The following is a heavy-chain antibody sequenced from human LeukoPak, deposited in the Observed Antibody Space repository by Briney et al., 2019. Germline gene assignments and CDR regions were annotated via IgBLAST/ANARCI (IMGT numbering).Heavy chain of an antibody. J-gene: IGHJ5*02. CDR1: GGPLSGYY. CDR3: ARGRYYGSGRGDNWFHP. V-gene: IGHV4-34*01. CDR2: INHSATT. D-gene: IGHD3-10*01. Sequence: SEPLSLPRAVYGGPLSGYYWSGIRQPPGKGLEWMGEINHSATTNYNPSLKERVTISVDTSKSQFSLKLSSVTAADTAVYYCARGRYYGSGRGDNWFHPWGQGTLVTVSS.